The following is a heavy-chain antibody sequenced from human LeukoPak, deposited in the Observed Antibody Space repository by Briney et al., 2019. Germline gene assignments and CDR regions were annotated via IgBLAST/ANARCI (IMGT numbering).Heavy chain of an antibody. CDR2: IGSDGDR. CDR3: AKGRSVVPAATQYYFDY. J-gene: IGHJ4*02. CDR1: GFAFRSYA. V-gene: IGHV3-23*01. D-gene: IGHD2-2*01. Sequence: HPGGSLRLSCTASGFAFRSYAMAWVRQAPGKGLEGVAAIGSDGDRFHEDSVKGRFTISRDNSKNTLYLQMNSLRAEDTAVYYCAKGRSVVPAATQYYFDYWGQGTLVTVSS.